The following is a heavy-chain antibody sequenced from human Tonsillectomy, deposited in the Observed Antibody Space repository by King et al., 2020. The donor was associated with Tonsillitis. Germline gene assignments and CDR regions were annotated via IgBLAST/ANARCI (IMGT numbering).Heavy chain of an antibody. V-gene: IGHV4-34*01. Sequence: VQLQQWGAGLLKPSETLSLTCAVYGGSFSGYYWSWIRQPPGKGLEWIGEINHSGSTNYNPSLKSRVTISVDTSKNQFSLKLSSVTAADTAVYYCARTIGNRDGYNSYYYYYYGMDVWGQGTTVTVPS. CDR2: INHSGST. D-gene: IGHD5-24*01. CDR1: GGSFSGYY. J-gene: IGHJ6*02. CDR3: ARTIGNRDGYNSYYYYYYGMDV.